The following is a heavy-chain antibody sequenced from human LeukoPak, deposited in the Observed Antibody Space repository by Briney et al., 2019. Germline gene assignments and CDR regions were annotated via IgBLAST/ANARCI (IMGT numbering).Heavy chain of an antibody. CDR2: INHSGST. CDR3: ARAAGFNYYGSGSYYKN. J-gene: IGHJ4*02. Sequence: KPSETLSFTCAVYGGSFSGYYWSWIRQPPGKGLEWIGEINHSGSTNYNPSLKSRVTISVDTSKNQFSLKLSSVTAADTAVYYCARAAGFNYYGSGSYYKNWGQGTLVTVSS. D-gene: IGHD3-10*01. V-gene: IGHV4-34*01. CDR1: GGSFSGYY.